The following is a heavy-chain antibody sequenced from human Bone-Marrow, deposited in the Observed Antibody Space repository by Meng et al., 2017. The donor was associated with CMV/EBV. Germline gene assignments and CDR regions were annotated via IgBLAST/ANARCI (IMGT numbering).Heavy chain of an antibody. D-gene: IGHD1-26*01. V-gene: IGHV3-74*01. CDR3: ARDRGSGSLEN. CDR2: INSDGSST. CDR1: GFTCSSYL. Sequence: SCAAYGFTCSSYLMHWLRKAPEKGLVWVSRINSDGSSTSYADSVKGRFTISRDNVKNTLYLQINSLTAEDTAVYYCARDRGSGSLENWGQGTLVTVSS. J-gene: IGHJ4*02.